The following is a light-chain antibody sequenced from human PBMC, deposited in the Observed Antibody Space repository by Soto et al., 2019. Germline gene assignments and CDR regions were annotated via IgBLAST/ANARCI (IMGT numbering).Light chain of an antibody. CDR1: QSVGTY. V-gene: IGKV3-11*01. J-gene: IGKJ5*01. CDR3: QQRNSWPLT. Sequence: EVVLTQSPATLSLSPGERATLSCRASQSVGTYLVWYQQRYGQPPSLLIYDASNSATDVPVRFSGSGSGTDFTLTISSLEPEDVAVYYCQQRNSWPLTFGQGTRLEIK. CDR2: DAS.